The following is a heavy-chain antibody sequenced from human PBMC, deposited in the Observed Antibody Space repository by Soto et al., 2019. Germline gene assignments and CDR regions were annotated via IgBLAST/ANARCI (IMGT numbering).Heavy chain of an antibody. J-gene: IGHJ4*02. Sequence: QVQLVQSGAEVRKPGASVKVTCEASGGSFNTYSINWVRQAPGRGLEWVGQIVPRYDSVNYAENFQGGVTITADKSTKTAYMELTSLRSEDTALYFCATWRSYSESYCFDYWGQGTLVTVSS. CDR2: IVPRYDSV. CDR3: ATWRSYSESYCFDY. D-gene: IGHD3-16*01. V-gene: IGHV1-69*06. CDR1: GGSFNTYS.